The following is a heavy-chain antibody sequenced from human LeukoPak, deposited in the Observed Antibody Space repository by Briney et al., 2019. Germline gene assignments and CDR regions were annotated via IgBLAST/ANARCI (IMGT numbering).Heavy chain of an antibody. CDR3: AKDYYDYIWGSYRGYFDY. Sequence: GGSLRLSCAASGFTFSSYAMSWVRQAPGKGLEWVSAISSSGGSTYYADSVKGRFTISRDNSKNTLYLQMNSLRAEDTAVYYCAKDYYDYIWGSYRGYFDYWGQGTLVTVSS. CDR1: GFTFSSYA. CDR2: ISSSGGST. D-gene: IGHD3-16*02. V-gene: IGHV3-23*01. J-gene: IGHJ4*02.